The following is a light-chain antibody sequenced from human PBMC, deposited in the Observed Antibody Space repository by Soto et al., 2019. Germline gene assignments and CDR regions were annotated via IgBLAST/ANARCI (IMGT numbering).Light chain of an antibody. Sequence: AIRMTQSPSSFSASTGDRVTITCRASQGISSYLAWYQQKPGQAPKLLIYAASTLQSGVPSRFSGSGSGTDFTLTISCLQSEDFATYYCQQYYSYSTFGQGTRLEIK. CDR1: QGISSY. CDR2: AAS. CDR3: QQYYSYST. V-gene: IGKV1-8*01. J-gene: IGKJ5*01.